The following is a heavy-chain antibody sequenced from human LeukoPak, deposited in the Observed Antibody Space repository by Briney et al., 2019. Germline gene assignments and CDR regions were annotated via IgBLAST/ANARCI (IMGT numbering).Heavy chain of an antibody. V-gene: IGHV4-61*02. D-gene: IGHD2-2*01. Sequence: SETLSLTCTVSGGSINGGNYYWTWLRQPAGKGLEWIGRISPSGSTNHNPSLTSRVTISVDTSKNQFSLKLNFVTAADAAVYYCARVSYQEGVDYWGQGTLVTVSS. CDR1: GGSINGGNYY. J-gene: IGHJ4*02. CDR2: ISPSGST. CDR3: ARVSYQEGVDY.